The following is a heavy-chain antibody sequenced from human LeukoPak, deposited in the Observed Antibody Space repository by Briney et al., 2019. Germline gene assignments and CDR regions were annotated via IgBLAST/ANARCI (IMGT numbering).Heavy chain of an antibody. Sequence: GGSLRLSCAASGFTFSSYAMSWVRQAPGKGLEWVSAISGSGSSTYYADSVKGRFTISRDNSKNTLYLQMTSLRAEDTAVYYCAKGYYYDSSDCFDYWGQGTLVTVSS. J-gene: IGHJ4*02. V-gene: IGHV3-23*01. CDR3: AKGYYYDSSDCFDY. D-gene: IGHD3-22*01. CDR2: ISGSGSST. CDR1: GFTFSSYA.